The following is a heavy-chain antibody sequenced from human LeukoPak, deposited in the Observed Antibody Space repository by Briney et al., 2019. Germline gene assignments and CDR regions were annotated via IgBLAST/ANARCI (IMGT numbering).Heavy chain of an antibody. J-gene: IGHJ4*02. V-gene: IGHV1-69*06. CDR3: ARDKRRSGYSYSLFDY. CDR2: IIPIFGTA. Sequence: ASVKVSCKASGGSFSSYVFSWVRQAPGQGLEWMGGIIPIFGTANYAQKFQGRVTITADKSTSTAYMELSSLGSEDTAVYYCARDKRRSGYSYSLFDYWGQGTLVTVSS. CDR1: GGSFSSYV. D-gene: IGHD5-18*01.